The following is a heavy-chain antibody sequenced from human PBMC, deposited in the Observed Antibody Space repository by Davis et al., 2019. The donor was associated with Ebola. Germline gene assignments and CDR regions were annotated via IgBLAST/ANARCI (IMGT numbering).Heavy chain of an antibody. D-gene: IGHD1-26*01. Sequence: SETLSLTCTVSGGSISSSSSYWGWIRQPPRKGLEWIGSIYYSGITYYNPSLKSRVTISVDTSRNQFSLRLSSVTAADTAVYHCARYSPASAFDIWGQGTMITVSS. V-gene: IGHV4-39*01. CDR1: GGSISSSSSY. CDR3: ARYSPASAFDI. J-gene: IGHJ3*02. CDR2: IYYSGIT.